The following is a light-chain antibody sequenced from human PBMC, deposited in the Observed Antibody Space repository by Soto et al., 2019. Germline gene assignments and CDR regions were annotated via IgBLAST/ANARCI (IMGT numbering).Light chain of an antibody. CDR1: QSINRD. J-gene: IGKJ1*01. CDR2: MAS. V-gene: IGKV1-5*03. CDR3: QQYNSYWT. Sequence: DIPMTQSPSTLSASVGDRVTITCRASQSINRDLAWYQQKPGKAPKVLIYMASSLETGVPPRFSGSGSGTEFTLTISSLQPDDFATYYCQQYNSYWTFGQGTNVEIK.